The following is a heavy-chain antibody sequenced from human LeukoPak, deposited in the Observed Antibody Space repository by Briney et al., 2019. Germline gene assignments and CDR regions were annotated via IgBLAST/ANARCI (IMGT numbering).Heavy chain of an antibody. V-gene: IGHV1-46*01. CDR3: ARSVVVTAISDY. D-gene: IGHD2-21*02. CDR2: INPSGGTT. J-gene: IGHJ4*02. CDR1: GYTFTSYY. Sequence: GSSVKVSCKASGYTFTSYYMHWVRQAPGQGLEWMGIINPSGGTTNYAQNFQGRVTMTRDTSTSTVYMELSSLTSEDTAVYYCARSVVVTAISDYWGQGTLVTVSS.